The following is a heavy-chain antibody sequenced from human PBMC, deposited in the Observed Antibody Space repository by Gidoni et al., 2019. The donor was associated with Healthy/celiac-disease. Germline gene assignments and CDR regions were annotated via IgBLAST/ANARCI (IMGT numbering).Heavy chain of an antibody. D-gene: IGHD5-12*01. V-gene: IGHV3-15*01. J-gene: IGHJ4*02. Sequence: EVQLLESVGGSVKPGGSLRRSCAAPGFTFSNAWMSWVRQAPGKGLEWVGGIKSKTDGGTTDNAAPGKGRFTISKDDSKNTLYLQRNSLKTEDTAVYYCTTDGDSGYDYYFDYWGQGTLVTVSS. CDR2: IKSKTDGGTT. CDR3: TTDGDSGYDYYFDY. CDR1: GFTFSNAW.